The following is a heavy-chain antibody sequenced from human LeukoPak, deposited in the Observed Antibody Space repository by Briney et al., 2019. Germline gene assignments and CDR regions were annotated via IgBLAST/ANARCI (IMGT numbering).Heavy chain of an antibody. Sequence: GGSLRLSCAASGFTFSNCAMSWVRQAPEKGLEWVSGISGSGSSTYYADSVKGRFTISRDNAKNILYLQMNSLRAEDTAVYYCARDSPRTGPWGQGILVTVSS. CDR2: ISGSGSST. V-gene: IGHV3-23*01. CDR1: GFTFSNCA. J-gene: IGHJ5*02. CDR3: ARDSPRTGP. D-gene: IGHD1-1*01.